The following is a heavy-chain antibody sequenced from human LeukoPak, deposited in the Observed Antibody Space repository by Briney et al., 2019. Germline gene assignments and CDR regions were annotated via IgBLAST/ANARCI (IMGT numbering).Heavy chain of an antibody. J-gene: IGHJ3*02. CDR2: INSDGSST. CDR1: GFTFSSYW. CDR3: ARDRDSSWFNLDAFDI. D-gene: IGHD6-13*01. V-gene: IGHV3-74*01. Sequence: GGSLRLSCAASGFTFSSYWMHWVRQAPGKGLVWVSRINSDGSSTSYADSVKGRFTISRDNSKNTLYLQMNSLRAEDTAVYYCARDRDSSWFNLDAFDIWGQGTMVTVSS.